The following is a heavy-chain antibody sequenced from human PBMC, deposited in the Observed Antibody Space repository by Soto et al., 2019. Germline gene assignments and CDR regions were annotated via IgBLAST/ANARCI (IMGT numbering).Heavy chain of an antibody. J-gene: IGHJ4*02. D-gene: IGHD3-10*01. V-gene: IGHV3-66*01. Sequence: EVQLVESGGGLVQLGGSLRLSCAASGLTVSSNYMSWVRQAPGKGLEWVSLIYSGGSTYYADSVRGRFTISRDNSKNTLYLQMNSLRAEDTAVYYCARDFYYYGSGTMGGYFDYWGQGTLVTVSS. CDR1: GLTVSSNY. CDR3: ARDFYYYGSGTMGGYFDY. CDR2: IYSGGST.